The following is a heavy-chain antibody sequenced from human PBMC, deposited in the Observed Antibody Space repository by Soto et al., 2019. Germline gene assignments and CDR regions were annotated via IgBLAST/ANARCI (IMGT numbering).Heavy chain of an antibody. Sequence: SETLSLTCTVSGGSVTTNSYYRGWIRQPPGKGLEWIGSIYNSGSTYYNPSLKSRVTISVDTSKNQFSLKLSSVTAADTAVYYCVRLKVGAATDWGQGTLGIVSS. J-gene: IGHJ4*02. CDR2: IYNSGST. D-gene: IGHD2-15*01. CDR1: GGSVTTNSYY. V-gene: IGHV4-39*01. CDR3: VRLKVGAATD.